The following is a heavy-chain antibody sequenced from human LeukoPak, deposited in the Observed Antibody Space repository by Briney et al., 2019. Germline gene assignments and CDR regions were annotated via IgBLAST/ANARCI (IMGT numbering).Heavy chain of an antibody. Sequence: GGSLRLSCAASGFTFSSYGMHWVRQAPGKGLEWVAFIRYDGSNKYYADSVKGRFTISRDNSKNTLYLQMNSLRAEDTAVYYCARGPSGSYRGTFDYWDQGTLVTVSS. CDR3: ARGPSGSYRGTFDY. D-gene: IGHD1-26*01. V-gene: IGHV3-30*02. CDR1: GFTFSSYG. J-gene: IGHJ4*02. CDR2: IRYDGSNK.